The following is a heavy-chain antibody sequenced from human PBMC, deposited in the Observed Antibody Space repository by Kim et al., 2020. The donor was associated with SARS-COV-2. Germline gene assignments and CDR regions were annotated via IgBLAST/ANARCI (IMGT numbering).Heavy chain of an antibody. CDR2: NGNT. D-gene: IGHD1-1*01. V-gene: IGHV1-3*01. CDR3: TIVENAFDY. Sequence: NGNTKYSDKFQGRVTLSRDTSASTAYMEVTSLRFEDTAMYYCTIVENAFDYWGQGTLVTVSS. J-gene: IGHJ4*02.